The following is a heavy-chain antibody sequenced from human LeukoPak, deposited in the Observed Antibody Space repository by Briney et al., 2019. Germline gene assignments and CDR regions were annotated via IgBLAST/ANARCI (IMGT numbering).Heavy chain of an antibody. J-gene: IGHJ4*02. D-gene: IGHD5-24*01. CDR2: ISSDSTNI. V-gene: IGHV3-21*01. CDR1: GFTFSIYG. CDR3: ARDAAPAGFQYGYYFDY. Sequence: GGSLRLSCAASGFTFSIYGMNWVRQAPGEGLEWVASISSDSTNIYYTDSVKGRFTISRDNAKNSLYLQMNSLILEDTAVYYCARDAAPAGFQYGYYFDYWGQGTLVTVSS.